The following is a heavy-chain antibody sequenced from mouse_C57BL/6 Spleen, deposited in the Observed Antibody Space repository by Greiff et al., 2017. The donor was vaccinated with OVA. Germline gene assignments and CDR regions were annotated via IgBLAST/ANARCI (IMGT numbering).Heavy chain of an antibody. CDR3: ARTLYYGSAWFAY. D-gene: IGHD2-2*01. CDR2: IYPSDSET. CDR1: GYTFTSYW. V-gene: IGHV1-61*01. J-gene: IGHJ3*01. Sequence: QVQLQQPGAELVRPGSSVKLSCKASGYTFTSYWMDWVKQRPGRGLEWIGNIYPSDSETHYNQKFKDKATLTVDKSSSTAYMQLSSLTSEDSAVYYCARTLYYGSAWFAYWGQGTLVTVSA.